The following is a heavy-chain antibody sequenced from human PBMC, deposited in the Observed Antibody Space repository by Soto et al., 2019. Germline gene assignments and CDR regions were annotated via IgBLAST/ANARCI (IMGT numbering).Heavy chain of an antibody. V-gene: IGHV4-4*02. CDR1: GDSISGTNW. J-gene: IGHJ4*02. D-gene: IGHD1-7*01. Sequence: QVELQESGPGLVQPSGTLSLTCAVSGDSISGTNWWSWVRQPPGKGLQWIGEIFHSGSTNYTPSLKSRVTIPVDKSKNHVSLNLNSVTAADTAVYYCARYRAASGTYYFDYWGQGALVTVSS. CDR3: ARYRAASGTYYFDY. CDR2: IFHSGST.